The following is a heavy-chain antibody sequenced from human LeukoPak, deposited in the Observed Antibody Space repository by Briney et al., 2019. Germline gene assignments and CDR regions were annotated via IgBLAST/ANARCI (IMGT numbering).Heavy chain of an antibody. CDR1: GGSISSGGYY. CDR2: IYYGGST. Sequence: SQTLSLTCTVSGGSISSGGYYWSWIRQHPGKGLEWIGYIYYGGSTYYNPSLKSRVTISVDTSKNQFSLKLSSVTAADTAVYYCARDSGPPKSYYYDSSGAFLFDPWGQGTLVTVSS. V-gene: IGHV4-31*03. CDR3: ARDSGPPKSYYYDSSGAFLFDP. J-gene: IGHJ5*02. D-gene: IGHD3-22*01.